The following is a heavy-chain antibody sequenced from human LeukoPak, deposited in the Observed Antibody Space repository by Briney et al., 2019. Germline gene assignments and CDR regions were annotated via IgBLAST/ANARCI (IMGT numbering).Heavy chain of an antibody. CDR1: NDSISSYC. CDR2: MCPSGRT. D-gene: IGHD4-23*01. CDR3: ATSYDGKTAPYDL. J-gene: IGHJ5*02. Sequence: SETLSLTCTVSNDSISSYCCSWVRQPPGKGLEWIGFMCPSGRTDYNPSLKGRVTMPIDTSKNQLSMELRFLTAADTAVYYCATSYDGKTAPYDLWGHGTLVTVSS. V-gene: IGHV4-4*08.